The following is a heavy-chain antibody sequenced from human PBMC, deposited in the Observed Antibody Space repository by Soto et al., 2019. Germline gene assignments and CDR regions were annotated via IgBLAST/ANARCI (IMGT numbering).Heavy chain of an antibody. CDR3: ARGGTAIDY. V-gene: IGHV1-18*01. Sequence: QVQLVQSGAEVKKPGASVKVSCKTSGYTFTNFGLSWVRQAPGQGLEWMGWISAYNGNTNYAQNFQGRVTMTTDTCTSTASMELRSLRTDDTAVYYCARGGTAIDYWGQGTLVTVSS. CDR1: GYTFTNFG. CDR2: ISAYNGNT. J-gene: IGHJ4*02. D-gene: IGHD2-21*02.